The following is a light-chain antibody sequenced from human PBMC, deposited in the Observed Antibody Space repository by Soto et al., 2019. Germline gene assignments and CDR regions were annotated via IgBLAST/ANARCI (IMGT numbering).Light chain of an antibody. CDR1: QSVSSN. J-gene: IGKJ2*01. CDR3: QQYNNWPLYX. Sequence: EIVMTQSPATLSVSPGERATLSCRASQSVSSNLAWYQQKPGQAPRLLIYGASTRATGIPARFSGSGSGTEFTLTISSLQSEDFAVYYCQQYNNWPLYXXXXGXXXEIK. V-gene: IGKV3-15*01. CDR2: GAS.